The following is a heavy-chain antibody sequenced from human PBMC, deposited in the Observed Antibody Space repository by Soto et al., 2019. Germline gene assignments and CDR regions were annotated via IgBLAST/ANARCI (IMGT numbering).Heavy chain of an antibody. V-gene: IGHV4-59*01. CDR3: ALRSMAVVPEY. CDR1: GDSISSYY. J-gene: IGHJ4*02. Sequence: QVQLQESGPGLVKPSETLSLTCAVSGDSISSYYCMWIRQPPGKGLESIGYLYYGRSANYNPSHQSRVTLSVDTSTNQCSLTLSSMTAADTAGYYCALRSMAVVPEYWGQGTLVTVSS. D-gene: IGHD3-22*01. CDR2: LYYGRSA.